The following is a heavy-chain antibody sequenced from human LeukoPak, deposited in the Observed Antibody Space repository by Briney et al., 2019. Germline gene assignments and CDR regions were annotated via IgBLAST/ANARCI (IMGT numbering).Heavy chain of an antibody. CDR3: ASNSGSGNYATATFDY. CDR2: IWYDGSKK. CDR1: GFTFSSYG. V-gene: IGHV3-33*01. Sequence: PGGSLRLSCAAAGFTFSSYGRHWVRQAPGKGLEGVAVIWYDGSKKYYGDSVTGRFAISRDNLKNTLYLHMNSLRAEDTAVYYCASNSGSGNYATATFDYWGQGTPVTVSS. J-gene: IGHJ4*02. D-gene: IGHD3-10*01.